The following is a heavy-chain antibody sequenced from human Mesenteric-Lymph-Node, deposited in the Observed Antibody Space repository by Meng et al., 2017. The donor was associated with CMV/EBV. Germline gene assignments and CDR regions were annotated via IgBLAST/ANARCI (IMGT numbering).Heavy chain of an antibody. CDR2: IYYSGST. J-gene: IGHJ1*01. CDR3: ARGGVLWCPLN. D-gene: IGHD2-21*01. CDR1: GGSISSYY. Sequence: SETLSLTCTVSGGSISSYYWSWIRQPPGKGLEWIGYIYYSGSTNYNPSLKSRVTISVDTSKNQFSLKLSSVTAADTAVYYCARGGVLWCPLNWGQGTLVTVSS. V-gene: IGHV4-59*12.